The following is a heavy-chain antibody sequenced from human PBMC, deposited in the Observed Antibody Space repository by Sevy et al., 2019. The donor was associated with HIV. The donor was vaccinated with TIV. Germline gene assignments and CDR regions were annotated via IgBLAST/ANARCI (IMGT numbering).Heavy chain of an antibody. V-gene: IGHV3-33*01. CDR1: GFTFSSYG. J-gene: IGHJ3*02. CDR3: AREGMATMGEAFDI. CDR2: IWYDGSNK. D-gene: IGHD3-16*01. Sequence: GGSLRLSCAASGFTFSSYGMHWVRQAPGKGLEWVAVIWYDGSNKYYADSVKGRFTISRDNSKNTLYLQMNSLRAEDTAVYYCAREGMATMGEAFDIWGQGPMVTVSS.